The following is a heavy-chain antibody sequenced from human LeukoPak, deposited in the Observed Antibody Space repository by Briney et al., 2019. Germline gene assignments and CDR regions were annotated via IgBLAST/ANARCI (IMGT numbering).Heavy chain of an antibody. CDR1: GFTFTEYW. D-gene: IGHD6-19*01. CDR2: IKGDGTKM. J-gene: IGHJ4*02. CDR3: ARDCSCFDF. Sequence: PGGSLRLSCGASGFTFTEYWMTWVRQAPGRGPEWVANIKGDGTKMYYVDSVKGRFTISRDNDKNSLYLQMNNLRVEDTAVYLCARDCSCFDFWGQRALVTVSS. V-gene: IGHV3-7*01.